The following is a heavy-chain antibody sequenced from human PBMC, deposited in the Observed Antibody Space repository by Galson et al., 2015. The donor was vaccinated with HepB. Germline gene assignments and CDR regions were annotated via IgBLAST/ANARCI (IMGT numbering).Heavy chain of an antibody. CDR1: GFPFSRYA. J-gene: IGHJ4*02. CDR3: ANPGPKQDYWSAYYEGPRFDY. D-gene: IGHD3-3*01. Sequence: SLRLSCAASGFPFSRYAMAWVRQAPGQGLERVSGISVSGDFTYYGDSVKDRFTISRDNSKNTVFLQMNSLRADDTAVYFCANPGPKQDYWSAYYEGPRFDYWDQGALVIVSS. V-gene: IGHV3-23*01. CDR2: ISVSGDFT.